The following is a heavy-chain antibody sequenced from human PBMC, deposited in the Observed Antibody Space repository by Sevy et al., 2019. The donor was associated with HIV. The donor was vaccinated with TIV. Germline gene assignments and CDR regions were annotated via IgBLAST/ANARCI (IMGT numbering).Heavy chain of an antibody. CDR1: GFTFSSYA. CDR2: ISGSGGST. Sequence: GESLKISCAASGFTFSSYAMSWVRQAPGKGLEWVSAISGSGGSTYYADSVKGRFTISRDNSKNTLYLQMNSLRAEDTAVYYCAKDAGLENVLLWFRDLNTYFDYWGQGTLVTVSS. J-gene: IGHJ4*02. V-gene: IGHV3-23*01. CDR3: AKDAGLENVLLWFRDLNTYFDY. D-gene: IGHD3-10*01.